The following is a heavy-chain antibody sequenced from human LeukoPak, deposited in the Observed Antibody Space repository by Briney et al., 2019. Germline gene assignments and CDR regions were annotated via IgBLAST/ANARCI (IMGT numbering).Heavy chain of an antibody. CDR2: ISAYNGNT. J-gene: IGHJ4*02. V-gene: IGHV1-18*01. D-gene: IGHD6-19*01. Sequence: GESLQISCKASGYTFTSYGISWVRQAPGQGLEWMGWISAYNGNTNYAQKLQGRVTMTTDTSTSTAYMELRSLRSDDTAVYYCARGDGYSSGWYVGFDYWGQGTLVTVSS. CDR1: GYTFTSYG. CDR3: ARGDGYSSGWYVGFDY.